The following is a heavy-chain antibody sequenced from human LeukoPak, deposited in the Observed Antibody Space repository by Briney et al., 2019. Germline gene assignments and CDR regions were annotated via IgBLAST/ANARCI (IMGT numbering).Heavy chain of an antibody. Sequence: ASVKVSCKASGYTFTSYDINWVRQATGQGLEWMGWMNPNSGNTGYAQKFQGRVTITRNTSISTAYMELSSLRSEDTAVYYCATVSDSSSWNYYYYMDVWGKGTTVTISS. J-gene: IGHJ6*03. CDR3: ATVSDSSSWNYYYYMDV. D-gene: IGHD6-13*01. CDR2: MNPNSGNT. CDR1: GYTFTSYD. V-gene: IGHV1-8*03.